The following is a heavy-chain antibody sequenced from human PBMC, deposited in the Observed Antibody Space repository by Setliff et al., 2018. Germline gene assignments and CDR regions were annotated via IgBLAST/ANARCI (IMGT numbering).Heavy chain of an antibody. V-gene: IGHV1-24*01. CDR3: ATGSPLRYFDWSPGGY. CDR2: FDPEDGET. Sequence: ASVKVSCKVSGYTLTELSMHWVRQAPGKGLEWMGGFDPEDGETIYAQKFQGRATMTEDTSTDTAYMELSSLRSEDTAVYYCATGSPLRYFDWSPGGYWGQGTLVTVSS. D-gene: IGHD3-9*01. CDR1: GYTLTELS. J-gene: IGHJ4*02.